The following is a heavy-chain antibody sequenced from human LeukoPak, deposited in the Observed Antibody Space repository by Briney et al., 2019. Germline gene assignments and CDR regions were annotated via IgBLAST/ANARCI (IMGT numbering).Heavy chain of an antibody. CDR2: LHSGGGT. CDR1: GGTVWSSF. J-gene: IGHJ4*02. Sequence: GGSLRLSCAESGGTVWSSFRSWIRQAPGKGLEWVAILHSGGGTDYADSVRGRFTTSRDNSKDILYLQMNSLRAEDTAVYYCARGAVVSDYVWGSYRSSYYFDYWGQGTLVTVSS. D-gene: IGHD3-16*02. V-gene: IGHV3-66*01. CDR3: ARGAVVSDYVWGSYRSSYYFDY.